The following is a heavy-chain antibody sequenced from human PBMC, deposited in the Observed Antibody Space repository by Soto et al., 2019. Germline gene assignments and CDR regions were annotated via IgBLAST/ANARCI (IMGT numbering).Heavy chain of an antibody. J-gene: IGHJ6*02. CDR3: ARNQRGRMHV. D-gene: IGHD1-26*01. Sequence: ASVKVSCKASGGTFSSYAISWVRQAPGQGLEWMGGIIPIFGTANYAQKFQGRVAITADESTSTAYMELSSLRSEDTAVYYCARNQRGRMHVWGQGTTVTVSS. CDR1: GGTFSSYA. CDR2: IIPIFGTA. V-gene: IGHV1-69*13.